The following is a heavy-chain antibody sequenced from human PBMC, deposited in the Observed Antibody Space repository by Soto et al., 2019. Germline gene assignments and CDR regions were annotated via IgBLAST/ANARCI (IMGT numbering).Heavy chain of an antibody. J-gene: IGHJ6*03. CDR1: GGSISSYY. CDR3: ARDAWPSIAARYYYLDV. CDR2: IYYSGST. Sequence: SETLSLTCTVAGGSISSYYWSWIRQPPGKGLEWIGYIYYSGSTNYNPSLKSRVTISVDTSKNQFSLKLSSVTAADTAVYYCARDAWPSIAARYYYLDVWGKGTTVTVS. D-gene: IGHD6-6*01. V-gene: IGHV4-59*01.